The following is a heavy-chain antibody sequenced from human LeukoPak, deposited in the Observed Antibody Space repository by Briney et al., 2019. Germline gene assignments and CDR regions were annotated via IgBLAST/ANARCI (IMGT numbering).Heavy chain of an antibody. J-gene: IGHJ4*02. CDR2: ISSDGSLE. Sequence: GGSLRLSCAASGFTFSGYAMHWVRQAPGKGLEWLAVISSDGSLEYYADSVKGRFTISRDNSKNTLYLQMNSLRPEDTAVYYCARDPVPAAARHFDYWGQGTLVTLSS. D-gene: IGHD2-2*01. CDR3: ARDPVPAAARHFDY. CDR1: GFTFSGYA. V-gene: IGHV3-30-3*01.